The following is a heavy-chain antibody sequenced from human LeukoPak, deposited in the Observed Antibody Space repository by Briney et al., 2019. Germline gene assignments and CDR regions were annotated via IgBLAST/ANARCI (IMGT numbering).Heavy chain of an antibody. V-gene: IGHV4-59*01. CDR3: ARDGCSSTSCPGQFSYYYYYMDV. CDR2: IYYSGST. D-gene: IGHD2-2*01. CDR1: GGSISSYY. J-gene: IGHJ6*03. Sequence: SETLSLTCTVSGGSISSYYWSWIRQPPGKGLEWIGYIYYSGSTNYNPSLKSRVTISVDTSKNQFSLKLSSVTAADTAVYYCARDGCSSTSCPGQFSYYYYYMDVWGKGTTVTVSS.